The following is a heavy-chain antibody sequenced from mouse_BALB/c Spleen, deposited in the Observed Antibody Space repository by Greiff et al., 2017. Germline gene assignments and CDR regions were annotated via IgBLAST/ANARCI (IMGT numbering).Heavy chain of an antibody. CDR1: GFTFSSFG. D-gene: IGHD2-14*01. CDR2: ISSGSSTI. J-gene: IGHJ3*01. V-gene: IGHV5-17*02. CDR3: ARSVWASSRYAEPCCAY. Sequence: EVMLVESGGGLVQPGGSRKLSCAASGFTFSSFGMHWVRQAPEKGLEWVAYISSGSSTIYYADTVKGRFTISRDNPKNTLFLQMTSLRSEDTAMYFCARSVWASSRYAEPCCAYRGAGGLVSVSA.